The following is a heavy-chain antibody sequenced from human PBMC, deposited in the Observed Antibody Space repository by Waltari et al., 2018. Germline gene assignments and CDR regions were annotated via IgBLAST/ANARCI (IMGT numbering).Heavy chain of an antibody. Sequence: QVQLVESGGGLVQPGRSLRLSCAASGFTFSTYAMHWVRQAPGKGLEWVAVIASDGSNKYYADSVKGRFTISRDNSYSTLYLQMNSLRAEDTAVYYCAKIDSYSTAYGYWGQGILVTVSS. CDR3: AKIDSYSTAYGY. CDR1: GFTFSTYA. J-gene: IGHJ4*02. D-gene: IGHD2-2*01. V-gene: IGHV3-30*18. CDR2: IASDGSNK.